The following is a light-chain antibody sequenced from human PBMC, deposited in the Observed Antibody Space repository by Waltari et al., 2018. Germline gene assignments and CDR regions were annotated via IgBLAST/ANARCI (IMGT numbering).Light chain of an antibody. CDR2: GAS. J-gene: IGKJ5*01. CDR1: QSIADN. CDR3: QQYNKWPPIT. V-gene: IGKV3-15*01. Sequence: EIVMTQSPATLSVSPGERATFSCRASQSIADNLAGYQQKPAQAPRLLIYGASTRATGVPARFRSSGSGTEFTLTISSLQSADVAVYYCQQYNKWPPITFGQGTRLEIK.